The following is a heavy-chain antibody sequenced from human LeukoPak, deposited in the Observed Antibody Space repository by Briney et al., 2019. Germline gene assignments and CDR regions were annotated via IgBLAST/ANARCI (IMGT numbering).Heavy chain of an antibody. V-gene: IGHV1-18*01. CDR1: GYTFTGYG. Sequence: ASVKVSCKASGYTFTGYGISWVRQAPGQGLEWMGWISAYNGNTNYAQKLQGRVTMTTDTSTSTAYMELRSLRSDDTAVYYCARHVSVVQWLVLLRETPFDYWGQGTLVTVSS. CDR3: ARHVSVVQWLVLLRETPFDY. D-gene: IGHD6-19*01. J-gene: IGHJ4*02. CDR2: ISAYNGNT.